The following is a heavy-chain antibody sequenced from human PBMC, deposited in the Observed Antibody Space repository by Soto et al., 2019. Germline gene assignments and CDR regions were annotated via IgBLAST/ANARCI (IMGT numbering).Heavy chain of an antibody. D-gene: IGHD3-16*01. Sequence: PSETLSLTCTISGGSISNYYWTWIRQTPGKGLEWIGYVYYSGNTNYNPSLKSRVSISVDMSKNQFSLELSSVTAADTAMYYCAREVDKDVGGLGFYDAFDIWGPGTKVTVS. CDR2: VYYSGNT. J-gene: IGHJ3*02. V-gene: IGHV4-59*01. CDR1: GGSISNYY. CDR3: AREVDKDVGGLGFYDAFDI.